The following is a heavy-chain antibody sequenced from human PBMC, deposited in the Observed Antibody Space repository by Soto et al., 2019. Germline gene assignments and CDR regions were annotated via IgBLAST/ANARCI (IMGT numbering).Heavy chain of an antibody. J-gene: IGHJ4*02. CDR3: VKDMGYGSSSTFDY. V-gene: IGHV3-9*01. Sequence: EVQLVESGGGLVQPGRSLRLSCVVSGFTFDDYVMHWVRQAPGKGLEWVSGIIRNSGTIKYADSVKGRFTVSRDNAKNSLYLQMDSLRAEDTALYYCVKDMGYGSSSTFDYWGQGTLVTVSS. CDR1: GFTFDDYV. CDR2: IIRNSGTI. D-gene: IGHD6-6*01.